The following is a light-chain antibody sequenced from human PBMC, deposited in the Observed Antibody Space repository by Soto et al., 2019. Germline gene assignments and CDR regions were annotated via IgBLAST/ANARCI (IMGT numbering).Light chain of an antibody. CDR3: QQRSNWPSLT. CDR2: DAS. V-gene: IGKV3-11*01. Sequence: EIVLIQSPATLSLSPGDRATLSCGASRSVGSYLAWYQHKPRQAPRLLVSDASNRATGIPARFSGSGSATDFTPTISSLEPQVSAVYYCQQRSNWPSLTFGGGTKVDIK. J-gene: IGKJ4*01. CDR1: RSVGSY.